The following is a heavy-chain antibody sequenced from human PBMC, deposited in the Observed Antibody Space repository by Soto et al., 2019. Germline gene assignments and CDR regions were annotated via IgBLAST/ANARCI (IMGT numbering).Heavy chain of an antibody. CDR2: VSARGRDT. CDR3: AKSPGRAHSTGMDV. CDR1: RFTFTNYG. Sequence: EVQLLESGGGLVQPGGSLRLSCTTSRFTFTNYGMNWVRQAPGKGLEWVAGVSARGRDTSYADSVKGRFIISRDNSRDTRNLKMKSLRAEDTALYYCAKSPGRAHSTGMDVWGQGTTVTVSS. V-gene: IGHV3-23*01. J-gene: IGHJ6*02. D-gene: IGHD2-15*01.